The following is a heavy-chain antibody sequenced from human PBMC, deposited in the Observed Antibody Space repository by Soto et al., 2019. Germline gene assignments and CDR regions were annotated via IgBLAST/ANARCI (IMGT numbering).Heavy chain of an antibody. V-gene: IGHV3-66*01. Sequence: PGGSLRLSCAASGFTVISNYMSWVRQAPGKGLEWVSVIYSGGSTYYADSVKGRFTISRDNSKNTLYLQMNSLRAEDTAVYYCARYYYYYGMDVWGQGTTVTVSS. CDR3: ARYYYYYGMDV. CDR2: IYSGGST. J-gene: IGHJ6*02. CDR1: GFTVISNY.